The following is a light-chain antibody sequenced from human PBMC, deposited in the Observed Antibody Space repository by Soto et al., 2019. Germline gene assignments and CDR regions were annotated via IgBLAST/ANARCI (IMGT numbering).Light chain of an antibody. J-gene: IGKJ1*01. CDR2: WAS. V-gene: IGKV4-1*01. CDR1: QSVLYSSNNKNY. Sequence: DIVMTQSPDSLAVSLGERATINCKSSQSVLYSSNNKNYLAWYQQKPGQPPKLLIYWASTRESGVPDRFSGSGSVTDFTLTISSLQAEDVAVYYGQQYYGTPPTFGQGTKVEIK. CDR3: QQYYGTPPT.